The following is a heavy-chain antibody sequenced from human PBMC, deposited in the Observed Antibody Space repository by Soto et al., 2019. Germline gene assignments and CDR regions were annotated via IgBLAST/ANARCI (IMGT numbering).Heavy chain of an antibody. V-gene: IGHV3-33*01. CDR2: IRNDGSDK. Sequence: VGSLRLSCAASGFIFSPYGIHWVRQAPGKGLEWVALIRNDGSDKYYAESVTGRFTISRDNSKNTVYLQMNSLRAEDTALYFCARAPRMAPFDIWGQGTMVTVSS. CDR1: GFIFSPYG. CDR3: ARAPRMAPFDI. J-gene: IGHJ3*02.